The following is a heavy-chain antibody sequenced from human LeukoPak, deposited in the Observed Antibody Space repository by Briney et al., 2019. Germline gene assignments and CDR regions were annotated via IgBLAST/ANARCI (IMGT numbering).Heavy chain of an antibody. CDR1: GFTFSSYA. J-gene: IGHJ4*02. CDR3: ATLVEMATMVGDY. Sequence: PGGSLRLSCAASGFTFSSYAMSWVRQAPGKGLEWVSAISGSGGSAYYADSVKGRFTISRDNSKNTLYLQMNSLRAEDTAVYYCATLVEMATMVGDYRGQGTLVTVSS. V-gene: IGHV3-23*01. D-gene: IGHD5-24*01. CDR2: ISGSGGSA.